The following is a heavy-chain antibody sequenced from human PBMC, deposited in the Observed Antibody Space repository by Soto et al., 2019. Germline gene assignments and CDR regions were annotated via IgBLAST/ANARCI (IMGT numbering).Heavy chain of an antibody. CDR3: AREQWLPHYYFDY. J-gene: IGHJ4*02. CDR1: GFTFSSYW. Sequence: EVQLVESGGGLVQPGGSLRLSCAASGFTFSSYWMSWVRQAPGKGLEWVANIKQDGSEKYYVDSVKGRFTISRDNAKNSLCLQMNSLRAEDTAVYYCAREQWLPHYYFDYWGQGTLFTVSS. V-gene: IGHV3-7*03. D-gene: IGHD6-19*01. CDR2: IKQDGSEK.